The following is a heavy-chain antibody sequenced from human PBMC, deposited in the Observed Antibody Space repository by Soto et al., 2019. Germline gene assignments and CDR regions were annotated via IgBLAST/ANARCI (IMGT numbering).Heavy chain of an antibody. CDR2: ISSSSSTI. J-gene: IGHJ4*02. CDR3: ARDYVLRYFDSPAEPR. Sequence: GGSLRLSCAASGFTFSSYSMNWVRQAPGKGLEWVSYISSSSSTIYYADSVKGRFTISRDNAKNSLYLQMNSLRAEDTAVYYCARDYVLRYFDSPAEPRWGQGTPVTVSS. D-gene: IGHD3-9*01. V-gene: IGHV3-48*01. CDR1: GFTFSSYS.